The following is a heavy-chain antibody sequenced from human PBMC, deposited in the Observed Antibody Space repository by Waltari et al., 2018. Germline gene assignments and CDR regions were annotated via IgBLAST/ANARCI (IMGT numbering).Heavy chain of an antibody. Sequence: QVQLQESGPGLVKPSQTLSLTCIVSGGSISSGGYYWSWIRQPAGKGLEWSWRVFTSGLTNDNPSLKSRVTVSLDTSKNHFSLNLSSVTAADTAVYYCAREWDHYDNSGKGAFEIWGQGTLVTVSS. J-gene: IGHJ3*02. CDR3: AREWDHYDNSGKGAFEI. CDR1: GGSISSGGYY. CDR2: VFTSGLT. V-gene: IGHV4-61*02. D-gene: IGHD3-22*01.